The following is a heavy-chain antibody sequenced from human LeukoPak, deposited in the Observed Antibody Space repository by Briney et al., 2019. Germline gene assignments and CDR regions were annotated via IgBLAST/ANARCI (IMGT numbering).Heavy chain of an antibody. CDR2: IYVSGTT. Sequence: GGSLRLSCAASGFTVRDGYMSWVRQAPGKRLEWLAFIYVSGTTFYAASVKGRFTISRDNAKNTVYLQMNNLRAEDTALYYCGRHAYGGSPPLSWGQGALVTVSS. V-gene: IGHV3-53*01. J-gene: IGHJ4*02. CDR1: GFTVRDGY. D-gene: IGHD3-10*01. CDR3: GRHAYGGSPPLS.